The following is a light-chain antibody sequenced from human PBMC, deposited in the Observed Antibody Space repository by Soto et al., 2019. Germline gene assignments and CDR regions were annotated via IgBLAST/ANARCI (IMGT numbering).Light chain of an antibody. CDR3: QKYNSAPLS. J-gene: IGKJ4*01. CDR1: EGIINY. V-gene: IGKV1-27*01. Sequence: DILLTQSRAAVSASVGDRVTIPCRASEGIINYLAWYQQKPGKAPKLLIYAASSLQSGVTSRFSGSGSGTDFTLTISGLQPEDVATYYCQKYNSAPLSFGGGTKVDIK. CDR2: AAS.